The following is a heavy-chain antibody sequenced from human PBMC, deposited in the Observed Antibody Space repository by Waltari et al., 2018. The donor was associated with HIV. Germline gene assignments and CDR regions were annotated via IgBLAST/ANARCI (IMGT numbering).Heavy chain of an antibody. Sequence: QLQLVQSGAEVKKPGASVKVSCKASGYTFTSYYIHWVRQAPGQGLEWMGIIHPSGGTTRYAQKFQGRGTMTRDTSTRTVDMELSSLRSEDTAVYYCARDEGGGEYNDFWSGLDYYGMDVWGQGTTVTVSS. CDR3: ARDEGGGEYNDFWSGLDYYGMDV. CDR1: GYTFTSYY. V-gene: IGHV1-46*01. J-gene: IGHJ6*02. CDR2: IHPSGGTT. D-gene: IGHD3-3*01.